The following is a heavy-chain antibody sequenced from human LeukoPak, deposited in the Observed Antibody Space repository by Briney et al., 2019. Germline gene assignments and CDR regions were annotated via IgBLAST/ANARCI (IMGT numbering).Heavy chain of an antibody. D-gene: IGHD6-19*01. Sequence: ASVKVSCKVSGYTLTELSMHWVRQAPGKGLEWMGGFDPEDGETIYAQRFQGRVTMTEDTSTDTAYMELSSLRSEDTAVYYCATGGSGQPRKQWPLQRFDDFDIWGQGTMVTVSS. CDR2: FDPEDGET. CDR3: ATGGSGQPRKQWPLQRFDDFDI. J-gene: IGHJ3*02. CDR1: GYTLTELS. V-gene: IGHV1-24*01.